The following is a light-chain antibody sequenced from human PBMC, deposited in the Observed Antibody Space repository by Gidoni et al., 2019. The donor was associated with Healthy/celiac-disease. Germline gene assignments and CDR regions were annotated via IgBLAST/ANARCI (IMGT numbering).Light chain of an antibody. CDR1: QSISSY. CDR3: QQSYRT. V-gene: IGKV1-39*01. J-gene: IGKJ1*01. Sequence: DIQMTQSPSSLSASVGDRVTITCRASQSISSYLNWYQQKPGKAPKLLIYAASSLQRGVPSRFSGSGSGTDFTLTISSLQPEEFATYYCQQSYRTFGQGTKVEIK. CDR2: AAS.